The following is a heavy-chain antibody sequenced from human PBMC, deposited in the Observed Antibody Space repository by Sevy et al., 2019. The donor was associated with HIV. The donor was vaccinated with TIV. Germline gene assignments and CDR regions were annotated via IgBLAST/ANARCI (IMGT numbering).Heavy chain of an antibody. CDR1: GFTFSNYA. D-gene: IGHD3-22*01. CDR3: ARKYDSSGYFDY. J-gene: IGHJ4*02. CDR2: ISGSGGSGDKT. V-gene: IGHV3-23*01. Sequence: AGSLRLSCAASGFTFSNYAMNWVRQAPGKGLEWVSGISGSGGSGDKTNYADSVKGRFTISRDDSKNSLYLQLNSLRAEDTAIYYCARKYDSSGYFDYWGQGTLVTVSS.